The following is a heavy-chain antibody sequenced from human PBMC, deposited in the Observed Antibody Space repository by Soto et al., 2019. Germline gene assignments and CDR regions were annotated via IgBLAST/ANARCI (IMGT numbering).Heavy chain of an antibody. Sequence: SSETLSLTCTVSGGSISSGGYYWSWIRQHPGKGLEWIGYIYYSGSTYYNPSLKSRVTISVDTSKNQFSLKLSSVTAADTAVYYCARAPYDSSGYYSYYYYYYGMDVWGQGTTVTVSS. J-gene: IGHJ6*02. CDR2: IYYSGST. CDR1: GGSISSGGYY. V-gene: IGHV4-31*03. CDR3: ARAPYDSSGYYSYYYYYYGMDV. D-gene: IGHD3-22*01.